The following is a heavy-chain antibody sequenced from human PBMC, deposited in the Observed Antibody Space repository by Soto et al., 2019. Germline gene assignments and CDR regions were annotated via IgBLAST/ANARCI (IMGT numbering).Heavy chain of an antibody. D-gene: IGHD3-22*01. CDR2: IKSFNGDT. V-gene: IGHV1-2*02. CDR1: GYTFTGYY. CDR3: ARVAAYYYDVQNASGFDR. J-gene: IGHJ5*02. Sequence: ASVKVSCKASGYTFTGYYMHWVRQAPGQGLAWMGWIKSFNGDTNYAQKFQGRVTLTMDTSISTAYMELSRLKSDDTAVYYCARVAAYYYDVQNASGFDRWGQGTLVTVSS.